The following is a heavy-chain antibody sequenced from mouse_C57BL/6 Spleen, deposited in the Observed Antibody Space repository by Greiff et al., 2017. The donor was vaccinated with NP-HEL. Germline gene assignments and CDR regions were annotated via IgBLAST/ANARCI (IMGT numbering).Heavy chain of an antibody. V-gene: IGHV6-3*01. D-gene: IGHD1-1*01. CDR1: GFTFSNYW. CDR3: TGWGSSRIWYFDV. Sequence: DVMLVESGGGLVQPGGSMKLSCVASGFTFSNYWMNWVRQSPEKGLEWVAQIRLKSDNYATHYAESVKGRFTISRDDSKSSVYLQMNNLRAEDTGIYYCTGWGSSRIWYFDVWGTGTTVTVSS. CDR2: IRLKSDNYAT. J-gene: IGHJ1*03.